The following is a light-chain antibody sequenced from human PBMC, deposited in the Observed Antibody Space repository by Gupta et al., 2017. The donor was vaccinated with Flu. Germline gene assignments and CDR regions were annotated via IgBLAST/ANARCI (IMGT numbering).Light chain of an antibody. CDR1: YSVRSSY. V-gene: IGKV3-20*01. J-gene: IGKJ1*01. Sequence: GTLAPPAAATVTFSLVVRYSVRSSYLDWSQQRPGQSPRRLIYGASIRDSGLPDRFSGSGSGTDFTLTISRMEPEDVGLYYCKQCWSSPWRFGPGTKVEIK. CDR2: GAS. CDR3: KQCWSSPWR.